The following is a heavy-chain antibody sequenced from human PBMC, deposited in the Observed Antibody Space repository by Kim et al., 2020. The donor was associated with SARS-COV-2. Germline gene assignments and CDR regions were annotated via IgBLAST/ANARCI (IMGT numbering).Heavy chain of an antibody. CDR2: IYYSGST. Sequence: SETLSLTCTVSGGSISSGGYYWSWIRQHPGKGLEWIGYIYYSGSTYYNPSLKSRVTISVDTSKNQFSLKLSSVTAADTAVYYCARERIMITFGGVIDLGVIDPWGQGTLVTVSS. CDR1: GGSISSGGYY. J-gene: IGHJ5*02. CDR3: ARERIMITFGGVIDLGVIDP. V-gene: IGHV4-31*03. D-gene: IGHD3-16*02.